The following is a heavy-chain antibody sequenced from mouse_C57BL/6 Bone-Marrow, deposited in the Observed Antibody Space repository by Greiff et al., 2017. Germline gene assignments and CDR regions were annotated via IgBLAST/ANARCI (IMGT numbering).Heavy chain of an antibody. CDR3: HLLWLRREFAY. J-gene: IGHJ3*01. CDR1: GFNIKDDY. Sequence: EVQLQQSGAELVRPGASVKLSCTASGFNIKDDYMHWVKQRPEQGLEWIGWIDPENGDPEYASKFQGKATITADTSSNTAYLQLSSLTSEDTAVYYCHLLWLRREFAYWGQGTLVTVSA. V-gene: IGHV14-4*01. D-gene: IGHD2-2*01. CDR2: IDPENGDP.